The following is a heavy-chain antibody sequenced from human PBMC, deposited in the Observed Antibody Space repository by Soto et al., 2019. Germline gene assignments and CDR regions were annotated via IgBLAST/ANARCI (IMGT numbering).Heavy chain of an antibody. CDR1: GGTFSSYA. CDR3: ARVLLWCGVQEFNWFDP. CDR2: IIPIFGTA. D-gene: IGHD3-10*01. Sequence: QVQLVQSGAEVKKPGSSVKVSCKASGGTFSSYAISWVRQAPGQGLEWMGGIIPIFGTANYAQKFQGRVTITADESTSTDYMELSSLRSEDTAVDYWARVLLWCGVQEFNWFDPWGQGTLVTVSS. V-gene: IGHV1-69*01. J-gene: IGHJ5*02.